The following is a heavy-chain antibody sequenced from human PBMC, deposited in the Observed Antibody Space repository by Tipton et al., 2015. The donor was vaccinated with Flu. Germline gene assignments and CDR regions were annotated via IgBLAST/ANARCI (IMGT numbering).Heavy chain of an antibody. CDR3: ARGLYSSSWSAFDI. J-gene: IGHJ3*02. CDR2: IFHSGST. V-gene: IGHV4-39*01. CDR1: GNFIRSGSYY. Sequence: TLSLTCTVSGNFIRSGSYYWGWIRQPPGKGLEWIGSIFHSGSTYYNPSLKSRVTISVDTSKNQFSLRLSSVTAADTAVYYCARGLYSSSWSAFDIWGQGTMVTVSS. D-gene: IGHD6-13*01.